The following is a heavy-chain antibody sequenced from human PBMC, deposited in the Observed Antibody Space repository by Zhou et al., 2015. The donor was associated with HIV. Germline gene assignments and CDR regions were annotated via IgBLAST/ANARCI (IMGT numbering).Heavy chain of an antibody. Sequence: QVQLVQSGTEVKKPGASVKVSCEASRYAFTAYYIHWVRQAPGLGLEWMGWINPNSGDTNYQQKFQGRLTLTRDTSLTTVYMELTRLRSDDTAVYYCAREYYSNLGRGVHEFWGQGTLVTVSS. J-gene: IGHJ1*01. CDR1: RYAFTAYY. D-gene: IGHD2-8*01. V-gene: IGHV1-2*02. CDR2: INPNSGDT. CDR3: AREYYSNLGRGVHEF.